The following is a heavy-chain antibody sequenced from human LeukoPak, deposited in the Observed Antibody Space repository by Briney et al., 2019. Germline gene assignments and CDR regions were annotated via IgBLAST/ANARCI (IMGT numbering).Heavy chain of an antibody. CDR3: ASGYYYDSSGYFWV. V-gene: IGHV3-30*04. Sequence: GGSLRLSCAASGFTFSSYAMHWVRQAPGKGLEWVAVISYDGSNKYYADSVKGRFTISRDNSKNTLYLQMNSLRAEDTAVHYCASGYYYDSSGYFWVWGQGTLVTVSS. CDR1: GFTFSSYA. J-gene: IGHJ4*02. D-gene: IGHD3-22*01. CDR2: ISYDGSNK.